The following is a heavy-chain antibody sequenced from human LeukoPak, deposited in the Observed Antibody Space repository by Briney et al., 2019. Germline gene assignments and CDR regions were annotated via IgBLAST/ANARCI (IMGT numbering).Heavy chain of an antibody. CDR2: ISYDGSNK. Sequence: EGSLRLSCAASGFTFSSYAMHWVRQAPGKGLEWVAVISYDGSNKYYADSVKGRFTISRDNSKNTLYLQMNGLRAEDTAVYYCARESGMDVWGQGTAVTVSS. CDR3: ARESGMDV. V-gene: IGHV3-30*04. J-gene: IGHJ6*02. CDR1: GFTFSSYA.